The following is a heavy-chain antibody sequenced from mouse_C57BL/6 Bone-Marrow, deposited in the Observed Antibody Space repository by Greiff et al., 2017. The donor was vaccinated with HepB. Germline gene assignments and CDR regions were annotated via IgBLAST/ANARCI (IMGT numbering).Heavy chain of an antibody. D-gene: IGHD1-1*01. CDR3: ARPSITTVRGAMDY. CDR2: ISSGSSTI. J-gene: IGHJ4*01. CDR1: GFTFSDYG. Sequence: EVNVVESGGGLVKPGGSLKLSCAASGFTFSDYGMHWVRQAPEKGLEWVAYISSGSSTIYYADTVKGRFTISRDNAKNTLFLQMTSLRSEDTAMYYCARPSITTVRGAMDYWGQGTSVTVSS. V-gene: IGHV5-17*01.